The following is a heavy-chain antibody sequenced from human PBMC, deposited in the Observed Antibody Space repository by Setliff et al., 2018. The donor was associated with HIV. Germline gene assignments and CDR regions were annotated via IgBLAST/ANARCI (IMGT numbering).Heavy chain of an antibody. V-gene: IGHV4-4*09. CDR1: GGSMNNYY. CDR2: IYTSGST. Sequence: SETLSLTCTVSGGSMNNYYWTWIRQPPGKGLEWIGYIYTSGSTKYNPSLKSRVTISLDTSKNQFSLKLTSVTAADTAVYYCARHANGPYGPFGDLLYFDYWGLRTLVTVSS. J-gene: IGHJ4*02. CDR3: ARHANGPYGPFGDLLYFDY. D-gene: IGHD2-21*02.